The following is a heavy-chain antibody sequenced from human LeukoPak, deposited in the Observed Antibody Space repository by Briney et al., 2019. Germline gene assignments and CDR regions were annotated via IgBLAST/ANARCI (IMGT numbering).Heavy chain of an antibody. CDR3: ARPYYYDSRIDP. J-gene: IGHJ5*02. D-gene: IGHD3-22*01. Sequence: SQTLSLTCTVSGGSISSGDYYWSWIRQPPGKGLEWIAYMYYSSSTYYNPSLNSRVTMSADTSNNQLSLKLSSVTAAHTAVYYCARPYYYDSRIDPWGQGILVTVSS. CDR2: MYYSSST. CDR1: GGSISSGDYY. V-gene: IGHV4-30-4*01.